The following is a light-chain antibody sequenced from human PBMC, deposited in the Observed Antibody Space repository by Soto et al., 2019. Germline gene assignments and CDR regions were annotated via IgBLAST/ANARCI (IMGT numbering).Light chain of an antibody. J-gene: IGKJ1*01. Sequence: EIVLTQSPGTLSLSPGERATLSCRASQSVSSSYLAWYQQKPGQAPRLLIYDASKRATGIPARFSGSGCGTDYTLTISSLEPEDFAVYYCQQRSKWRTFGQGTKVDIK. CDR2: DAS. V-gene: IGKV3D-20*02. CDR3: QQRSKWRT. CDR1: QSVSSSY.